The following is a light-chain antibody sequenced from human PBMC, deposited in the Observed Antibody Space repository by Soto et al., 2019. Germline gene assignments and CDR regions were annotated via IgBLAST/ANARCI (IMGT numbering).Light chain of an antibody. J-gene: IGKJ2*01. CDR2: GAS. V-gene: IGKV3-20*01. CDR3: QQYGRSPPYT. CDR1: QSVSSSY. Sequence: EIVLTQSPGTLSLSPGERATLSCRASQSVSSSYLAWYQQKPGQAPRLLIYGASSRATGIPDRFSGRGSGTDFTLTISRLEPEDFAVYFCQQYGRSPPYTFGQGTKVEI.